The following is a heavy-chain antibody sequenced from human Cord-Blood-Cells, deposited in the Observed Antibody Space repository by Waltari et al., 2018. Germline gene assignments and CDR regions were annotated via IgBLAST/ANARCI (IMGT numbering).Heavy chain of an antibody. V-gene: IGHV3-30*02. Sequence: QVQLVESGGGVVQPGGSLRLTCAGAGFTLSSSGTHGGPQAPGKGLEWVAFIRYDGSNKYYADSVKGRFTISRDNSKNTLYLQMNSLRAEDTAVYYCAKERVTTEYFQHWGQGTLVTVSS. D-gene: IGHD4-4*01. CDR3: AKERVTTEYFQH. CDR1: GFTLSSSG. J-gene: IGHJ1*01. CDR2: IRYDGSNK.